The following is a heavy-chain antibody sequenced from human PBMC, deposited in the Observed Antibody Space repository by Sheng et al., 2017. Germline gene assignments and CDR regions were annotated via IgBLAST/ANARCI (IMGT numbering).Heavy chain of an antibody. J-gene: IGHJ4*02. CDR1: GFTFSRYY. Sequence: QVQLVQSGAEVKKPGASVKVSCKVSGFTFSRYYMHWVRQAPGQGLEWMGWMNLNSGGTNYAQKFQGRVTMTRDTSISTAYMEVSRLISDDTAVYYCASSSGYSSTWGAFDYWGQGTLITVSS. V-gene: IGHV1-2*02. CDR2: MNLNSGGT. D-gene: IGHD6-19*01. CDR3: ASSSGYSSTWGAFDY.